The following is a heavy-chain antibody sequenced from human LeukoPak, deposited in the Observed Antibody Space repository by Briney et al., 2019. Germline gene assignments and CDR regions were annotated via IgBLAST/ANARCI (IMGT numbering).Heavy chain of an antibody. CDR3: ATGRGYSYGFDS. J-gene: IGHJ4*02. D-gene: IGHD5-18*01. CDR1: GYTFSGYY. V-gene: IGHV1-2*02. Sequence: ASVKVSCKASGYTFSGYYMHWVRQAPGQGLEWMAWIYPNSGGTKYAQKFQGRVTVTRDTSISTAYMQLSRLKSDDTAVYYWATGRGYSYGFDSWGQGTLVTVSS. CDR2: IYPNSGGT.